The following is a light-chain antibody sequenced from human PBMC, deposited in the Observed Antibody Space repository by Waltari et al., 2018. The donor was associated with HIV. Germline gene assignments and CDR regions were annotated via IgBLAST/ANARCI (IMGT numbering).Light chain of an antibody. CDR2: ENN. CDR3: GTWDSGLSAGV. J-gene: IGLJ3*02. Sequence: QSVLTQPPSVSAAPGQKVTISCSGGSSNIGNTYVSWYQQLPGTAPKLLIYENNKRPSGSPDRFSGSKSGTSATLGITGLQTGDGADYYCGTWDSGLSAGVFGGGTSLTVL. CDR1: SSNIGNTY. V-gene: IGLV1-51*02.